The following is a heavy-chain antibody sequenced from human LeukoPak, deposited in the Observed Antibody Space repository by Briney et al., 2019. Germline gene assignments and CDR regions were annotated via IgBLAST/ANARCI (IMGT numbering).Heavy chain of an antibody. J-gene: IGHJ4*02. CDR2: IRNKPNNYAT. CDR3: AADELYSYGSDY. D-gene: IGHD5-18*01. Sequence: GGSLRLSCAASGFTFSGSTMHWLRQAPGKGPEWVARIRNKPNNYATAYAPSVTGRFTISRDDPMSTTYLQMNSLRDEDTAVYYCAADELYSYGSDYWGQGTLVIVSS. V-gene: IGHV3-73*01. CDR1: GFTFSGST.